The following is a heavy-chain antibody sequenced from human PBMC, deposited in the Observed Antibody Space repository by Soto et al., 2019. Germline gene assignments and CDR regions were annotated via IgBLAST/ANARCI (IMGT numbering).Heavy chain of an antibody. CDR1: VFTFSNYA. CDR2: INDSGGTT. D-gene: IGHD2-2*01. Sequence: PGGSLRLSCAASVFTFSNYAMTWVRQAPGKGLEWLSVINDSGGTTYYADSVKGRFTISRDNSKNTLYLQMNSLRAEDTALYYCAKGTSSSCYAHLDCWGQGSLVTVSS. J-gene: IGHJ4*02. V-gene: IGHV3-23*01. CDR3: AKGTSSSCYAHLDC.